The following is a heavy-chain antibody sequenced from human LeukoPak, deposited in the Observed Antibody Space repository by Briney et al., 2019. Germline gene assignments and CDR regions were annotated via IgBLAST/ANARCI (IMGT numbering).Heavy chain of an antibody. CDR3: AKQYTFFDS. Sequence: GGSLRLSCAASGFTLRSYGMSWVRQAPGKGLEWVSGISSSGGGTYYADFVKGRFTISRDNSKNTLYLQINSLRAEDTAVYYCAKQYTFFDSWGQGTLVTVSS. CDR1: GFTLRSYG. D-gene: IGHD5-18*01. CDR2: ISSSGGGT. V-gene: IGHV3-23*01. J-gene: IGHJ4*02.